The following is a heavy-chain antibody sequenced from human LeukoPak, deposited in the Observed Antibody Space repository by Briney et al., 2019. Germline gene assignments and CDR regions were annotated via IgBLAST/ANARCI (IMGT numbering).Heavy chain of an antibody. CDR2: IIPIFGTA. Sequence: GASVKVSCKASGGTFSSYAISWVRQAPGQGLEWMGGIIPIFGTANYAQKFQGRVTMTTDTSTSTAYMELRSLRSDDTAVYYCARVGIVGASVEDYWGQGTLVTVSS. J-gene: IGHJ4*02. D-gene: IGHD1-26*01. V-gene: IGHV1-69*05. CDR3: ARVGIVGASVEDY. CDR1: GGTFSSYA.